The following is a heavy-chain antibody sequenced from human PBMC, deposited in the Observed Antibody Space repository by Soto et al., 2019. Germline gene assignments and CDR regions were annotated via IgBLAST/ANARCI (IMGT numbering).Heavy chain of an antibody. CDR1: GFTFSSYA. CDR3: ARKYVSGYYYDLDY. V-gene: IGHV3-30-3*01. D-gene: IGHD3-22*01. CDR2: ISYDGSNK. Sequence: PGGSLRLSCAASGFTFSSYAMHWVRQAPGKGLEWVAVISYDGSNKYYADSVKGRFTISRDNSKNTLYLQMNSLRAEDTAVYYCARKYVSGYYYDLDYWGQGTLVTVSS. J-gene: IGHJ4*02.